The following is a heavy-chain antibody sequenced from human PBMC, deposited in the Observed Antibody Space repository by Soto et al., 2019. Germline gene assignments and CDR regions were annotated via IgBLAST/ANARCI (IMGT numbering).Heavy chain of an antibody. J-gene: IGHJ4*02. D-gene: IGHD3-10*01. Sequence: GGSLRLSCAASGFICSSYDMSWVRQAPGKGLEWVSTILVDGRTFYVDSVKGRFTISRDSSQNTVYLQMNSLTAGDTALYYCVQDWLSEPYGRFENWGRGALVPVPS. CDR2: ILVDGRT. CDR1: GFICSSYD. V-gene: IGHV3-23*01. CDR3: VQDWLSEPYGRFEN.